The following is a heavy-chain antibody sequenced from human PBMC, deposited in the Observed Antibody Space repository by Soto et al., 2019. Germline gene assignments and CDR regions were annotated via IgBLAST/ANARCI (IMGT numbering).Heavy chain of an antibody. J-gene: IGHJ4*02. CDR1: GGPMTSGAYY. CDR2: IYYSGST. D-gene: IGHD5-18*01. Sequence: PSETLSLTCSVSGGPMTSGAYYWSWIRQPPGKGLEWIGYIYYSGSTNYNPSLKSRVTISVDTSKNQFSLKLSSVTAADTAVYYCARETSGYSYGTGWSALDYWGQGTLVTVYS. CDR3: ARETSGYSYGTGWSALDY. V-gene: IGHV4-61*08.